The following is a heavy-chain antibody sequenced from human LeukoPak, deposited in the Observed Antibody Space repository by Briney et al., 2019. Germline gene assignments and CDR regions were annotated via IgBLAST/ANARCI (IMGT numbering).Heavy chain of an antibody. Sequence: ATVKVSCKASGYTYTTDGISWVRQAPGQGLEWIGCIDTYSGKTNYAQKFQGRVTMTSDTSTSTAYMELRSLGSDDTAVYYCARDRGIAEADSFDPWGQGALVTVSS. D-gene: IGHD6-13*01. CDR3: ARDRGIAEADSFDP. CDR1: GYTYTTDG. J-gene: IGHJ5*02. CDR2: IDTYSGKT. V-gene: IGHV1-18*01.